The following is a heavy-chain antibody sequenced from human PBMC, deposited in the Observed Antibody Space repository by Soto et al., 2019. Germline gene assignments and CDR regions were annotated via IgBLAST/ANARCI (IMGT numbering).Heavy chain of an antibody. Sequence: QVQLVESGGGVVQPGRSLRLSCVASGFTFSSYAMHWVRQAPGKGLEWVAVISYDGSNKYYADSVKGRFTISRDNSKNTLYLQMNSLRAEDTAVYYCARIDYYDSSGYYYYYGMDVWGQGTTVTVSS. J-gene: IGHJ6*02. CDR2: ISYDGSNK. D-gene: IGHD3-22*01. V-gene: IGHV3-30-3*01. CDR3: ARIDYYDSSGYYYYYGMDV. CDR1: GFTFSSYA.